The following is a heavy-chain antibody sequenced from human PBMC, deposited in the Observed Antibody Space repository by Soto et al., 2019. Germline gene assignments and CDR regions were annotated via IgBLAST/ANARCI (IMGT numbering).Heavy chain of an antibody. D-gene: IGHD3-10*01. Sequence: ASVKVSCKASGYTFTSYGISWVRQAPGQGLEWMGWISAYNGNTNYAQKLQGRVTMTTDTSTSTAYMELRSLRSDDTAVYYCARAPRPYYYGSGSVDYWGQGTLVTVSS. J-gene: IGHJ4*02. CDR2: ISAYNGNT. CDR1: GYTFTSYG. V-gene: IGHV1-18*01. CDR3: ARAPRPYYYGSGSVDY.